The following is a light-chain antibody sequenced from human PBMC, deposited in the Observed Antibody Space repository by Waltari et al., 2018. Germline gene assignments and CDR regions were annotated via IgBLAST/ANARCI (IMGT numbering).Light chain of an antibody. Sequence: QSALTQPASVSGSPGQSSTIPCTRASRDIGYYNYVSWYQQHPGKAPQLLIFDVSSRASGVSNRVSGSKSANTAALTISGLQTEDEAVYYCSSFTNRGTWVFGGGTRLTVL. V-gene: IGLV2-14*03. CDR2: DVS. J-gene: IGLJ3*02. CDR1: SRDIGYYNY. CDR3: SSFTNRGTWV.